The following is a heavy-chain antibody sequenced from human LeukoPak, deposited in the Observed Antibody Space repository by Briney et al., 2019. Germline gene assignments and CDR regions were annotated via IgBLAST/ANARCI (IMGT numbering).Heavy chain of an antibody. V-gene: IGHV3-23*01. D-gene: IGHD3-10*01. CDR3: AKDPHPFITMVRGASY. CDR1: GFTFSSYA. CDR2: ISGSGGST. Sequence: PGGSLRLSCAASGFTFSSYAMSWVRQAPGKGLEWVSAISGSGGSTYYADSVKGRVTISRDNSKNTLYLQMSSLRAEDTAVYYCAKDPHPFITMVRGASYWGQGTLVTVSS. J-gene: IGHJ4*02.